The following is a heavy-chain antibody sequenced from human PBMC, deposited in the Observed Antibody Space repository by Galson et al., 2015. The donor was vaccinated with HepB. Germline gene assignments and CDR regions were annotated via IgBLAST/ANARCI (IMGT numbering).Heavy chain of an antibody. CDR3: ARDLYSSNGDY. CDR1: GFTFSSYA. J-gene: IGHJ4*02. Sequence: PLRLPCAASGFTFSSYAMHWVRQAPGKGLEWVAVISYDGSNKYYADSVKGRFTISRDNSKNTLYLQMNSLRAEDTAVYYCARDLYSSNGDYWGQGTLVTVSS. V-gene: IGHV3-30-3*01. CDR2: ISYDGSNK. D-gene: IGHD6-13*01.